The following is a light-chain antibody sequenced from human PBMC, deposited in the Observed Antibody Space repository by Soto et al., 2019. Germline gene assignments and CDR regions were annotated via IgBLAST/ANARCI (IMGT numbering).Light chain of an antibody. CDR2: DVS. J-gene: IGLJ1*01. CDR3: SSYTSSSTLPYV. CDR1: SSDVGGYNY. Sequence: QSALTQPASVSGSPGQSITISCTGTSSDVGGYNYASWYQQHPGKAPKLMIYDVSNRPSGVSNRFSGPKSGNTASLTISGLQAEDEADYYCSSYTSSSTLPYVFGTGTKVTVL. V-gene: IGLV2-14*01.